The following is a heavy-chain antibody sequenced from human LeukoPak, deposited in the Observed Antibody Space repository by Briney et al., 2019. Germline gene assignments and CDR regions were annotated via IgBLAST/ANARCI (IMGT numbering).Heavy chain of an antibody. J-gene: IGHJ6*02. V-gene: IGHV3-53*04. CDR3: ARGGPPTFWSGFMDV. CDR2: IYSGGTT. CDR1: GLTVSSNY. Sequence: GGSLTLSCAASGLTVSSNYMMWVRQAPGRGLEWVSVIYSGGTTYYADSVKGRFIISRHNSNNTLYLQMNSLRAEDTAVYYCARGGPPTFWSGFMDVWGLGTTVTVSS. D-gene: IGHD3-3*01.